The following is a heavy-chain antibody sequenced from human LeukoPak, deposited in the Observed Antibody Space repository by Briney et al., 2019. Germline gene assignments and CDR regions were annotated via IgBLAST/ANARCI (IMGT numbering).Heavy chain of an antibody. CDR2: ISDDGSDK. CDR3: ARDSGSGYYDSSGSFFGY. CDR1: GFSFSTYA. J-gene: IGHJ4*02. V-gene: IGHV3-30*15. D-gene: IGHD3-22*01. Sequence: GGSLRLSCAASGFSFSTYAMHWVRQAPGKGLEWVAVISDDGSDKYYADSVKGRFTISRDNSKNTLYLQMSSLRAEDTAVYYCARDSGSGYYDSSGSFFGYWGQGTLVTVSP.